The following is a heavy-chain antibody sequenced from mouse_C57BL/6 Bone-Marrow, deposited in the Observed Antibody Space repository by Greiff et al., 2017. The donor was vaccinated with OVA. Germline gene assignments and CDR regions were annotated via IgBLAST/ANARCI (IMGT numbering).Heavy chain of an antibody. Sequence: VQLQQSGPGLVQPSQSLSITCTVSGFSLTSYGVHWVRQSPGKGLEWLGVIWRGGSTDYNAAFMSRLSITKDNSKSQVFFKMNSLQADDTAIYYCAKKRRYDYDYAMDYWGQGTSVTVSA. CDR2: IWRGGST. D-gene: IGHD2-4*01. CDR1: GFSLTSYG. J-gene: IGHJ4*01. CDR3: AKKRRYDYDYAMDY. V-gene: IGHV2-5*01.